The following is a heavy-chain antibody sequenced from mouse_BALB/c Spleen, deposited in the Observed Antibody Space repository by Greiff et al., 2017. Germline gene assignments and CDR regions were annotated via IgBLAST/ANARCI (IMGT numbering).Heavy chain of an antibody. CDR1: GYSFTSYY. D-gene: IGHD2-1*01. J-gene: IGHJ4*01. Sequence: VQLQQSGPELMKPGASVKISCKASGYSFTSYYMHWVKQSHGKSLEWIGYIDPFNGGTSYNQKFKGKATLTVDKSSSTAYMHLSSLTSEDSAVYYCARRGNYGYYYAMDYWGQGTSVTVSS. V-gene: IGHV1S135*01. CDR2: IDPFNGGT. CDR3: ARRGNYGYYYAMDY.